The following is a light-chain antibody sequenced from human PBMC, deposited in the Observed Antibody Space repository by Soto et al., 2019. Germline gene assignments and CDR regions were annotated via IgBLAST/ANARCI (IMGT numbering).Light chain of an antibody. CDR2: DVS. Sequence: AIQLTQSPSSLSASVGDGVTLTCRASQGISSALAWYQQKPGSPPKLLIYDVSSLESGVPSRFSGAGSGTDFTLTISRLQPEDDATYYCQHCNSYPQRTFVGGTKVEI. CDR1: QGISSA. CDR3: QHCNSYPQRT. V-gene: IGKV1-13*02. J-gene: IGKJ4*01.